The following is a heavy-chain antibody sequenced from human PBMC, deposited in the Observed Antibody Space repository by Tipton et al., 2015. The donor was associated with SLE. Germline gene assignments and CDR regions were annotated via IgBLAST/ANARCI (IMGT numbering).Heavy chain of an antibody. CDR3: AKDLIGATISLPSALDS. D-gene: IGHD5-12*01. Sequence: SGFTFSDYGMHWVRQAPGKGLEWVALIWYDGNYQYYADSVEGRFTISRDNSKNTLYLQMNSLRVEDSAVYFCAKDLIGATISLPSALDSWGQGIRVIVSS. CDR2: IWYDGNYQ. CDR1: GFTFSDYG. V-gene: IGHV3-30*02. J-gene: IGHJ4*02.